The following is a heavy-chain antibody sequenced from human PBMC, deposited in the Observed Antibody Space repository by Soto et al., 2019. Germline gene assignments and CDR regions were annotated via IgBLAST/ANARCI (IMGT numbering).Heavy chain of an antibody. D-gene: IGHD3-10*01. Sequence: SVKVSFKASGDTFSFYTINWVRQAPGLGLEWMGRINPILTMSNYAQKFQGRVTITADKSTSTAYMELSSLRSEDTAMYYCATSYGSGYRAFDYWG. CDR3: ATSYGSGYRAFDY. CDR2: INPILTMS. J-gene: IGHJ4*01. CDR1: GDTFSFYT. V-gene: IGHV1-69*02.